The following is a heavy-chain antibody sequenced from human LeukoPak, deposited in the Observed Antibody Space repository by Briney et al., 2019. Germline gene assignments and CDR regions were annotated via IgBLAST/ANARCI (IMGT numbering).Heavy chain of an antibody. D-gene: IGHD3-16*02. J-gene: IGHJ4*02. V-gene: IGHV7-4-1*02. CDR1: GYTFTSYA. CDR2: INTNTGNP. Sequence: ASVKVSCKASGYTFTSYAMNWVRQAPGQGLEWMGWINTNTGNPTYAQGFTGRFVFSLDTSVSTAYLQISSLKAEDTAVYYCARDHYVWGSYRFDYWGQGTLVTVSS. CDR3: ARDHYVWGSYRFDY.